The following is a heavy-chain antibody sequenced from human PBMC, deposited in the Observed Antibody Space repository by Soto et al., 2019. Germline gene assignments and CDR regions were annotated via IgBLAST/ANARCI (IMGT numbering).Heavy chain of an antibody. CDR2: IKRDGSEK. D-gene: IGHD3-10*01. CDR1: GFTFSDYW. V-gene: IGHV3-7*05. J-gene: IGHJ4*02. CDR3: ATSMGRGGTYY. Sequence: EVQLVESGGGLVQPGGSLRLSCAASGFTFSDYWMSWVRQAPGKGLECVANIKRDGSEKYYVDPVKGRFTISRDNAKNSLYLQMNSLRAEDTAVYCWATSMGRGGTYYWGQGPLVTVSS.